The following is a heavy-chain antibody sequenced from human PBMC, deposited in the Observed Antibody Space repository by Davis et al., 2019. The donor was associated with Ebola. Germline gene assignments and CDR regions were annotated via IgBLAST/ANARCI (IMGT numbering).Heavy chain of an antibody. CDR2: IFPDDSDA. J-gene: IGHJ4*02. D-gene: IGHD2-2*01. CDR3: ARQGTTSWDS. Sequence: GESLKISCKGSGYGFTNYWIGWVRQMPGKGLEWMGFIFPDDSDATYSPSFQGPVTFSVDKSSRTAYLHWNSLKASDTATYYCARQGTTSWDSWGQGTLVTVSS. V-gene: IGHV5-51*01. CDR1: GYGFTNYW.